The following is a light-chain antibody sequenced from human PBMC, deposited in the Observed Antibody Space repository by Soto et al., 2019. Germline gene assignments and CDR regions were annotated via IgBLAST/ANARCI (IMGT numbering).Light chain of an antibody. J-gene: IGKJ3*01. CDR3: QQRSNWL. CDR2: DAS. V-gene: IGKV3-11*01. Sequence: EIVLTQSPATLSLSPGERATLSCRASQSVSSYLAWYQQKPGQAPRLLIYDASNRATGIPARFSGSGSGTVFALSISSLVPEDFAVYYCQQRSNWLFGPGTKVDIK. CDR1: QSVSSY.